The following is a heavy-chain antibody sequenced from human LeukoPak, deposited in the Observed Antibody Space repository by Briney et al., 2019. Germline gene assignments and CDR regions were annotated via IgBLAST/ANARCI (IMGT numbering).Heavy chain of an antibody. CDR2: IYGGNST. CDR1: GFIVSDNY. J-gene: IGHJ5*01. D-gene: IGHD5-12*01. Sequence: GGSLRLSCAASGFIVSDNYLSWVRQAPGKGLEWLSVIYGGNSTYYAVSVKGRFTISRDTSKNTLYLQMNSLTVEDTAVYYCAKGGYSGHEFDFWGQGALVTVSS. CDR3: AKGGYSGHEFDF. V-gene: IGHV3-66*01.